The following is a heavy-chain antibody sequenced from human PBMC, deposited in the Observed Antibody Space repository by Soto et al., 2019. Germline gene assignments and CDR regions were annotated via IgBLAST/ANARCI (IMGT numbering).Heavy chain of an antibody. D-gene: IGHD2-2*02. CDR3: AAGLIVVVPAAIGSYYYGMDV. V-gene: IGHV1-69*01. J-gene: IGHJ6*02. CDR1: GGTFSSYA. CDR2: IIPIFGTA. Sequence: QVQLVQSGAEVKKPGSSVKVSCKASGGTFSSYAISWVRQAPGQGLEWMGGIIPIFGTANYAQKFQGRVTITADESTSTAYMELSSLRSEDTAAYYCAAGLIVVVPAAIGSYYYGMDVSGQGTTVTVSS.